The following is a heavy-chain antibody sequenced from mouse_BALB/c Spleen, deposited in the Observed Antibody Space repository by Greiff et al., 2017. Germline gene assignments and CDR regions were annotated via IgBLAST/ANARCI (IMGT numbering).Heavy chain of an antibody. J-gene: IGHJ2*01. V-gene: IGHV1-82*01. CDR2: IYPGDGDT. Sequence: QVQPKQSGPELVKPGASVKISCKASGYAFSSSWMNWVKQRPGQGLEWIGRIYPGDGDTNYNGKFKGKATLTADKSSSTAYMQLSSLTSEDTAVYYCAITTVVADYWGQGTTLTVSS. CDR3: AITTVVADY. CDR1: GYAFSSSW. D-gene: IGHD1-1*01.